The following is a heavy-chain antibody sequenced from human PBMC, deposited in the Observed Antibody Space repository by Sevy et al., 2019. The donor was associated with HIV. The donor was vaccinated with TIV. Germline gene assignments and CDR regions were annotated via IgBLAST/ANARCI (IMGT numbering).Heavy chain of an antibody. D-gene: IGHD6-19*01. J-gene: IGHJ4*02. CDR1: GFTFSSYW. CDR2: INRDGSTK. V-gene: IGHV3-7*01. Sequence: GGSLRLSCAASGFTFSSYWMTWVRQAPGKGLEWVANINRDGSTKIYVDSVKGRFTISRDNAKNSLYLEMNSLRAEDTAVYYGARDDWPSGWLFDYWGQGTLVTVSS. CDR3: ARDDWPSGWLFDY.